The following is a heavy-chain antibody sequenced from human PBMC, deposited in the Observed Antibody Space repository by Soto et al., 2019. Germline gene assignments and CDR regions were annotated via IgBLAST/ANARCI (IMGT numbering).Heavy chain of an antibody. D-gene: IGHD5-12*01. CDR3: ARRPYSGYDYRDYYYYGMDV. V-gene: IGHV5-51*01. CDR1: GYSFTSYW. J-gene: IGHJ6*02. CDR2: IYPGDSDT. Sequence: GESLKISCKVSGYSFTSYWIGWVRQMPGKGLEWMGIIYPGDSDTRYSPSFQGQVTISADKSISNAYLQWSSLKASDTPMYYCARRPYSGYDYRDYYYYGMDVWGQGTTVTVSS.